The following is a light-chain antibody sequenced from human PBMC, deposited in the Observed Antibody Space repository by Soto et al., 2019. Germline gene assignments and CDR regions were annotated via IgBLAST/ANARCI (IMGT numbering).Light chain of an antibody. CDR2: EVS. J-gene: IGLJ2*01. CDR3: SSYISSSTV. CDR1: SSDVGGYNS. Sequence: QSALTQPASVSGSPGQSITISCTGTSSDVGGYNSVSWYQHHPGKAPKLMIYEVSNRPSGVSNRFSGSKSGNTASLIISGPQAEDEADYYCSSYISSSTVFGGGTKLTVL. V-gene: IGLV2-14*01.